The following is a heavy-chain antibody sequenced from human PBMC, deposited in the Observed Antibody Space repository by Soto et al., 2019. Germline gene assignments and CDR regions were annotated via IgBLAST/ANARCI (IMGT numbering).Heavy chain of an antibody. J-gene: IGHJ4*02. Sequence: QVQLEESGGGLVKPGGSLRLSCAASGFTFSAVYMSWIRQAPNKGLEYISYISSRGTSANYADSVKGRFTISRDNAKNSLCLQMNSLRAEDTAVYYCARDRGAVTGQYFDYWGQGGLVTVSS. D-gene: IGHD6-19*01. V-gene: IGHV3-11*05. CDR2: ISSRGTSA. CDR3: ARDRGAVTGQYFDY. CDR1: GFTFSAVY.